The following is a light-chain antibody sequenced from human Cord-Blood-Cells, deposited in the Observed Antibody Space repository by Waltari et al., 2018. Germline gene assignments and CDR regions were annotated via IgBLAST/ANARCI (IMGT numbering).Light chain of an antibody. J-gene: IGKJ2*01. V-gene: IGKV3-15*01. CDR1: QSVSRN. CDR2: GAS. Sequence: EIVMTQSPATLSVSPGERDTLACRASQSVSRNLAWYQQKPGQAPRLLSYGASTRATGIPARFSGSGSGTEFTLTISSLQSEDFAVYYCQQYNNWPYTFGQGTKLEIK. CDR3: QQYNNWPYT.